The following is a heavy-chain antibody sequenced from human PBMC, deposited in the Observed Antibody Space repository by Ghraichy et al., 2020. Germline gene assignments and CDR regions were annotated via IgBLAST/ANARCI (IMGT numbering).Heavy chain of an antibody. J-gene: IGHJ4*02. CDR1: GYTFTSYY. V-gene: IGHV1-46*03. Sequence: KVSCKASGYTFTSYYLHWVRQAPGQGLEWMGVINPSGGSRDYAQNFQGRISMTRDTSTSTVYMELSSLRSEDTAVYYCTRDHQWLNAFDYWGQGTLVTVSS. CDR2: INPSGGSR. CDR3: TRDHQWLNAFDY. D-gene: IGHD6-19*01.